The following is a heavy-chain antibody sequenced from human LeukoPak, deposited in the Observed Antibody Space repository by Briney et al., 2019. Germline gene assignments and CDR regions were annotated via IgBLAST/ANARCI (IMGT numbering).Heavy chain of an antibody. D-gene: IGHD3-10*02. J-gene: IGHJ6*04. Sequence: PGGSLRLSCAASGFTFTTYSMNWVRQAPGKGLEWVSSITSSSTSMYYADSVKGRFTISRDNAKNSLYLQMISLRAEDTAVYYCAELGITMIGGVWGKGTTVSISS. CDR1: GFTFTTYS. CDR3: AELGITMIGGV. CDR2: ITSSSTSM. V-gene: IGHV3-21*01.